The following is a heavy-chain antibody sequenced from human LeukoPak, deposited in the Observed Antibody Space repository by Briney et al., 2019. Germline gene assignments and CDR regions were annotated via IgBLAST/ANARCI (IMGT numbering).Heavy chain of an antibody. CDR2: ISAYNGNT. D-gene: IGHD4-17*01. CDR1: GYTFTSYG. J-gene: IGHJ4*02. V-gene: IGHV1-18*01. Sequence: ASVKVSCKASGYTFTSYGISWVRQAPGQGLEWMGWISAYNGNTNYAQKLQGRVTMTTDASTSTVYMELSSLRSEDTAVYFCARYGHSPFFDYWGQGTLVIVSS. CDR3: ARYGHSPFFDY.